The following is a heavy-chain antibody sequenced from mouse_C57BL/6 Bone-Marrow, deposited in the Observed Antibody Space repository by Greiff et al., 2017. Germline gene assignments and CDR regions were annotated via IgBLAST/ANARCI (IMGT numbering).Heavy chain of an antibody. Sequence: QVQLQQPGAELVKPGASVKMSCKASGYTFTSYWITWVKQRPGQGLEWIGDIYPGSGSTNYNEKFKSKATLTVDTSSSTAYMPLSSLTSEDSAVYYGARLGYYGSRRRTGFAYWGQGTLVTVSA. V-gene: IGHV1-55*01. CDR1: GYTFTSYW. D-gene: IGHD1-1*01. J-gene: IGHJ3*01. CDR2: IYPGSGST. CDR3: ARLGYYGSRRRTGFAY.